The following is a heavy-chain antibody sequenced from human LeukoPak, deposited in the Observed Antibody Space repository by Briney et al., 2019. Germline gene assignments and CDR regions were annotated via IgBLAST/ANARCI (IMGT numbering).Heavy chain of an antibody. CDR2: IYTSGST. V-gene: IGHV4-4*07. CDR3: ARDYDILTGQGAFDI. J-gene: IGHJ3*02. D-gene: IGHD3-9*01. Sequence: SETLSLTCTVSGGSISSYYWSWIRKPAGKGLEWIGRIYTSGSTNYNPSLKSRVTMSVDTSKNQFSLKLSSVTAADTAVYYCARDYDILTGQGAFDIWGQGTMFTVSS. CDR1: GGSISSYY.